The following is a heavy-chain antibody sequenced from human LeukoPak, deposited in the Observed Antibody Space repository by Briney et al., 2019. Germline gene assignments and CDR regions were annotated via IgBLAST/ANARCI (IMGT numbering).Heavy chain of an antibody. CDR2: INDSGTT. CDR3: GRDGQRRGAVANGLSFDY. Sequence: SETLSLTCTVSGGTISSNSYYWGWIRQPPGKGLEWIGEINDSGTTNYNPSLKSRVTISIDTSKNRFSLRLSSVTAADTAVYYCGRDGQRRGAVANGLSFDYWGQGTLVTVSS. D-gene: IGHD6-19*01. V-gene: IGHV4-39*02. CDR1: GGTISSNSYY. J-gene: IGHJ4*02.